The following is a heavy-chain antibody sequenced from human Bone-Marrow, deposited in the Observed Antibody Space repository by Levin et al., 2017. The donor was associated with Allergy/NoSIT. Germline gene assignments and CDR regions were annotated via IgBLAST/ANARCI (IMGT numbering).Heavy chain of an antibody. Sequence: SQTLSLTCTVSGGSLSGGVYYWTWIRQHPGKGLEWIGYISYSGSTYYNPSLRGRLSITMDTSENQFSLKLSSVTARDTAVYFCARDFKLASESFFFDNWGQGTLVTVSS. V-gene: IGHV4-31*03. J-gene: IGHJ4*02. D-gene: IGHD6-6*01. CDR3: ARDFKLASESFFFDN. CDR1: GGSLSGGVYY. CDR2: ISYSGST.